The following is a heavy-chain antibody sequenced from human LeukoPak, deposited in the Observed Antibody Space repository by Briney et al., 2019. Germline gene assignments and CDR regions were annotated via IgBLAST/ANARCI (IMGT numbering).Heavy chain of an antibody. J-gene: IGHJ4*02. CDR2: INPKSGVT. CDR1: GYTFIDYY. V-gene: IGHV1-2*02. Sequence: ASVKVSCKASGYTFIDYYMHWVRQAPGQGLEWMGWINPKSGVTNYAQQFHGRVAMARDTSISTAYMELSRLRSDDTAVYYCARDRPHQIATPDYWGQGTLVTVSS. CDR3: ARDRPHQIATPDY. D-gene: IGHD6-13*01.